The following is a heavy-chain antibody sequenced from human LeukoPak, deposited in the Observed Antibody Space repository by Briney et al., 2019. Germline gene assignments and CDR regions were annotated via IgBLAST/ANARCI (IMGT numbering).Heavy chain of an antibody. D-gene: IGHD6-19*01. J-gene: IGHJ4*02. Sequence: PGRSLRLSCAASGFTFSSYGMHWVRQAPGKGLEWVAVISYDGSNKYYADSVKGRFTISRDNAKNSLYLQMNSLRAEDTAVYYCARGREGAGPSDWGQGTLVTVSS. V-gene: IGHV3-30*03. CDR1: GFTFSSYG. CDR3: ARGREGAGPSD. CDR2: ISYDGSNK.